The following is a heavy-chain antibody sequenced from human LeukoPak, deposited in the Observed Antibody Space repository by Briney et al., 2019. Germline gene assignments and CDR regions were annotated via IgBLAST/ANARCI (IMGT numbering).Heavy chain of an antibody. Sequence: KPSETLSLTCTVYGGSFSGYYWSWIRQPPGKGLEWIGEINHSGSTNYNPSLKCRVTISVDTSKNQFSLKLSPVTAADTAVYYCARGFSGIAVAGTFLFDYWGQGTLVTVSS. D-gene: IGHD6-19*01. V-gene: IGHV4-34*01. CDR3: ARGFSGIAVAGTFLFDY. CDR1: GGSFSGYY. CDR2: INHSGST. J-gene: IGHJ4*02.